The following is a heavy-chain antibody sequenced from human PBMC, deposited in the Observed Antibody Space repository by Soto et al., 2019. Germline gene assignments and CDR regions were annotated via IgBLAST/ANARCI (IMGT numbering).Heavy chain of an antibody. CDR2: MSGSGSST. Sequence: PGGSLRLSCAASGFTFSNYAMSWVRQAPGKGLEWVSAMSGSGSSTYYADSVKGRFTISRDNSRNTLYLQMNSLRAEDTAVYYCARLGLRPRLDYWGQGTLVTVSS. CDR3: ARLGLRPRLDY. D-gene: IGHD4-17*01. J-gene: IGHJ4*02. CDR1: GFTFSNYA. V-gene: IGHV3-23*01.